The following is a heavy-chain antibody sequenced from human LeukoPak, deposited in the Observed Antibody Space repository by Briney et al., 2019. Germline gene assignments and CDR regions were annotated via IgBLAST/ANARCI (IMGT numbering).Heavy chain of an antibody. Sequence: GGSLRLSCAASGVTFSNAWMSWVRQAPGKGLEWVSAISGSGGSTYYADSVKGRFTISRDNSKNTLYLQMNSLRADDTAVYYCARVADHGGDWFDPWGQGTLVTVSS. J-gene: IGHJ5*02. D-gene: IGHD6-19*01. CDR3: ARVADHGGDWFDP. V-gene: IGHV3-23*01. CDR1: GVTFSNAW. CDR2: ISGSGGST.